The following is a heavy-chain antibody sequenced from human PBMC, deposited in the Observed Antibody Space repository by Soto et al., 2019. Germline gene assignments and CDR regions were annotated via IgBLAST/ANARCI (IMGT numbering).Heavy chain of an antibody. CDR2: IGGSGDNT. CDR3: AKDHNSSGFYGMDV. D-gene: IGHD6-19*01. Sequence: PGGSLRLSCAASGFTFSSYAMSWVRQAPGKGLEWVSGIGGSGDNTFYADFVKGRFTISRDNSENTLYLQMNSLRAEDTAVYYCAKDHNSSGFYGMDVWGQGTTVTVSS. CDR1: GFTFSSYA. J-gene: IGHJ6*02. V-gene: IGHV3-23*01.